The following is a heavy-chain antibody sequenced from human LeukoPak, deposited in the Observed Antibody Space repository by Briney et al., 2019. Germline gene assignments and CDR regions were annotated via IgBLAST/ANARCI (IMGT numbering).Heavy chain of an antibody. CDR2: VFGSGGST. V-gene: IGHV3-23*01. CDR1: GFTFSSYA. J-gene: IGHJ6*02. CDR3: AKVSRGYCRGGTCYYYYGMDV. Sequence: GGSLRLSCAASGFTFSSYAMSWVRQAPGKGLEWVSSVFGSGGSTYYADSVNGRFTISRDNSKNTLYLQMNSLRAEDTAVYYCAKVSRGYCRGGTCYYYYGMDVWGQGTTVTVSS. D-gene: IGHD2-15*01.